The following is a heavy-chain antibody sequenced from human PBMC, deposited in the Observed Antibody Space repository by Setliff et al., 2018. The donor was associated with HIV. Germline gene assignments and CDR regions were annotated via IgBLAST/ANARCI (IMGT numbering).Heavy chain of an antibody. V-gene: IGHV1-69*13. CDR2: IIPIFGTA. CDR1: GGTFSSYA. CDR3: ARVPASWYTAPFDI. D-gene: IGHD6-13*01. J-gene: IGHJ3*02. Sequence: GASVKVSCKASGGTFSSYAISWVRQAPGQGLEWMGGIIPIFGTANYAQKFQGRVTITADESTSTAYMELSSLRSEDTAVYYCARVPASWYTAPFDIWGQETMVTVSS.